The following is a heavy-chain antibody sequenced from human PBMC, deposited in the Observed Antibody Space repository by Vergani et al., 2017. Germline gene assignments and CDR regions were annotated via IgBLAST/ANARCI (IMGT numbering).Heavy chain of an antibody. Sequence: QVQLVQSGAEVKKPGSSVKVSCKASGGTFSSYAISWVRQAPGQGLEWMGRIIPIFGTANYAQKFQGRVTITADEYTSTAYMELSSLRSEDTAVYYCARSPITIFGVVVLSNDAFDIWGQGTMVTVSS. D-gene: IGHD3-3*01. J-gene: IGHJ3*02. V-gene: IGHV1-69*18. CDR3: ARSPITIFGVVVLSNDAFDI. CDR2: IIPIFGTA. CDR1: GGTFSSYA.